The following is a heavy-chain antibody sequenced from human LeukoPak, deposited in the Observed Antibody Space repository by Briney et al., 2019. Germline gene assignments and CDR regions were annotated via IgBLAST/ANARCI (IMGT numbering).Heavy chain of an antibody. V-gene: IGHV3-23*01. CDR3: AKDRDTLRYFDWSSHPDAFDI. CDR2: ISGSGGST. CDR1: GFTFSSYA. Sequence: PGGSLRLSCAASGFTFSSYAMSWVRQAPGKGLEWVSAISGSGGSTYYADSVKGRFTISRDNSKNTLYLQMNSLRAEDTAVYYCAKDRDTLRYFDWSSHPDAFDIWGQGTMVTVSS. D-gene: IGHD3-9*01. J-gene: IGHJ3*02.